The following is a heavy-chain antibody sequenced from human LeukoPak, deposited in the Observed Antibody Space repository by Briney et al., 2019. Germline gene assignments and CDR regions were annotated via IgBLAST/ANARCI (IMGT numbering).Heavy chain of an antibody. Sequence: GGSLRLSCAASGFIFSSYGMHWVRQAPGKGLEWVAFIRYDGSNKYYADSVKGRFTISRDNSENTLYLQMNSLRAEDTAVYYCAKAYNYYYDSSGPYGIDYWGQGTLVTVSS. CDR1: GFIFSSYG. D-gene: IGHD3-22*01. J-gene: IGHJ4*02. V-gene: IGHV3-30*02. CDR2: IRYDGSNK. CDR3: AKAYNYYYDSSGPYGIDY.